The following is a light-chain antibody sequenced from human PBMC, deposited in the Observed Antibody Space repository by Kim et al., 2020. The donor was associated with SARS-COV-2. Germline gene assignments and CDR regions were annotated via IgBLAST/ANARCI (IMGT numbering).Light chain of an antibody. CDR2: DAS. J-gene: IGKJ2*03. CDR3: QQRSNWSPYS. Sequence: LSPGERAALSCRASQSVSSYFAWYQQNPGQAPRLLIYDASNRATGIPARFSGSGSGTDFTLTISSLEPEDFAVYYCQQRSNWSPYSFGQGTKLEI. V-gene: IGKV3-11*01. CDR1: QSVSSY.